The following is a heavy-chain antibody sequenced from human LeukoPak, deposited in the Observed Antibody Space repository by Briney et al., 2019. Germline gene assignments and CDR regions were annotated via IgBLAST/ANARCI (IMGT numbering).Heavy chain of an antibody. J-gene: IGHJ4*02. D-gene: IGHD1-20*01. CDR3: AYYNGNDGNFLVFDY. V-gene: IGHV1-24*01. CDR1: GYTLAELS. Sequence: ASVKVSCKVSGYTLAELSMHWVRQAPGKGLEWMGGFDPEDGETIYAQKFQGRVTMTEDTSTDTAYMELSSLRSEDTAVYYCAYYNGNDGNFLVFDYWGEGTLVTVSS. CDR2: FDPEDGET.